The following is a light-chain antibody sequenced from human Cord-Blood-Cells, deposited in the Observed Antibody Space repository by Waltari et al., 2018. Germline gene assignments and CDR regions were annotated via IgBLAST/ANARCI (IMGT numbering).Light chain of an antibody. V-gene: IGKV1-5*03. Sequence: DIQMTQSPSTLSASVGDRVTITCRASQSISSWFAWYQQKPGKAPKLLIYKASSLESGVPSRFSGSGSGTEFTLTNSSLQPDDFATYYCQQYNSYSRTFGQGTKVEIK. J-gene: IGKJ1*01. CDR1: QSISSW. CDR3: QQYNSYSRT. CDR2: KAS.